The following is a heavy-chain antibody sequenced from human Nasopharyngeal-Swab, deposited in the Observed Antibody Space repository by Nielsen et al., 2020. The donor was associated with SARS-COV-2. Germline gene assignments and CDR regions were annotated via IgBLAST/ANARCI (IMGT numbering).Heavy chain of an antibody. J-gene: IGHJ6*02. D-gene: IGHD2-2*01. Sequence: SETLSLTCAVYGGSFSGYHWSWIRQPPGKGLEWIGEINHSGSTNYSPSLKSRVTISVDTSKNQFSLKLSSVTAADTAVYYCARGRCSSTSCRGCSGGSCYYGMDVWGQGTTVTVSS. CDR3: ARGRCSSTSCRGCSGGSCYYGMDV. CDR1: GGSFSGYH. CDR2: INHSGST. V-gene: IGHV4-34*01.